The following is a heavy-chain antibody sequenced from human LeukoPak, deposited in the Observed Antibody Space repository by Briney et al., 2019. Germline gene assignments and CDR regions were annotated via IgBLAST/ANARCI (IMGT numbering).Heavy chain of an antibody. Sequence: GRSLRLSCAASGFTFSSYSMNWVRQAPGKGLEWVSSISSSSSYIYYADSVKGRFTISRDNAKNSLYLQMNSLRAEDTAVYYCARDGYYYDSSGYYTGNAFDIWGQGTMVTVSS. D-gene: IGHD3-22*01. CDR2: ISSSSSYI. J-gene: IGHJ3*02. CDR3: ARDGYYYDSSGYYTGNAFDI. V-gene: IGHV3-21*01. CDR1: GFTFSSYS.